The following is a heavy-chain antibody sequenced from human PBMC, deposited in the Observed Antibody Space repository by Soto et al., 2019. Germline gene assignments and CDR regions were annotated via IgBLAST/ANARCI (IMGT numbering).Heavy chain of an antibody. CDR2: ISSSSSYI. Sequence: PGGSLGLSCAASGFTFSSYSMNWVRQAPGKGLEWVSSISSSSSYIYYADSVKGRFTISRDNAKNSLYLQMNSLRAEDTAVYYCARDFAPQNWNYGLAFDIWGQGTMVTVSS. J-gene: IGHJ3*02. D-gene: IGHD1-7*01. V-gene: IGHV3-21*01. CDR1: GFTFSSYS. CDR3: ARDFAPQNWNYGLAFDI.